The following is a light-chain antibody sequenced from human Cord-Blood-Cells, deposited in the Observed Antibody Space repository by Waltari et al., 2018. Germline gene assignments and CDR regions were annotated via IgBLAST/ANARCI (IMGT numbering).Light chain of an antibody. CDR3: QAWDSSTDV. V-gene: IGLV3-1*01. Sequence: SYELTQPPSVSVSPGQTASITCSGDKLGDKYACWYQQKPGQSPVLVIYQDSKLPSGIPERFSGSNSGNTATLTISGTQAMDEADYYCQAWDSSTDVFGTGTKVTVL. J-gene: IGLJ1*01. CDR1: KLGDKY. CDR2: QDS.